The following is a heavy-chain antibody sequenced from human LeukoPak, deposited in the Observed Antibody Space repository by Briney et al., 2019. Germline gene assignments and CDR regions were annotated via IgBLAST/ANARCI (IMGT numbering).Heavy chain of an antibody. CDR1: GCTFRDYY. J-gene: IGHJ4*02. D-gene: IGHD1-26*01. V-gene: IGHV3-11*01. CDR3: ARGGSSPSYYFDY. CDR2: ISSSGSTI. Sequence: GGSLRLSCAASGCTFRDYYMSWIRQAPGKGLAWVCYISSSGSTIYYADSVKGRFTISRDNAKNSLYLQMNSLRAEDTAVYYCARGGSSPSYYFDYWGQGTLVTVSS.